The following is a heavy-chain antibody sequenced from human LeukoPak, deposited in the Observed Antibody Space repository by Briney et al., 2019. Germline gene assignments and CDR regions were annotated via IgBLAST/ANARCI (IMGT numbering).Heavy chain of an antibody. CDR3: ARIVVVPAAIRDGVHPEPNMDV. D-gene: IGHD2-2*02. CDR1: GGSFSGYY. V-gene: IGHV4-34*01. J-gene: IGHJ6*03. CDR2: INHSGST. Sequence: SETLSLTCAVYGGSFSGYYWSWIRQPPGKGLEWIGEINHSGSTNYNPSLKSRVTISVDTSKNQFSLKLSSVTAADTAVYYCARIVVVPAAIRDGVHPEPNMDVWGKGTTVTVSS.